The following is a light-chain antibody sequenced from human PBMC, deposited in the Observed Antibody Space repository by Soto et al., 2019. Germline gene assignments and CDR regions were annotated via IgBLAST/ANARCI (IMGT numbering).Light chain of an antibody. CDR1: QSVSSSF. Sequence: DIVLTQSPGTLSLSPGERATLSCRASQSVSSSFLAWYQQKPGQAPRLLIYGASSRATGIPDRFSGSGSGTDFTLTISRLEPEDFAVYYCHQYGSSPATFGQGTKV. CDR2: GAS. J-gene: IGKJ1*01. CDR3: HQYGSSPAT. V-gene: IGKV3-20*01.